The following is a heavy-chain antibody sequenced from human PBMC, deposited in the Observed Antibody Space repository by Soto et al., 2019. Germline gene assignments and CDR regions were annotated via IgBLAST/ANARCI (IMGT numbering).Heavy chain of an antibody. CDR3: VKGEFYYDSSAYYPFDS. Sequence: GESLRLSCSASGFTFSSYAMHWVRQAPGKGLEYVSSISINGGSTHYADSVKGRFTISRDNSRNTQYLQMSSLRADDTAVYYCVKGEFYYDSSAYYPFDSWGQGT. V-gene: IGHV3-64D*06. CDR1: GFTFSSYA. D-gene: IGHD3-22*01. CDR2: ISINGGST. J-gene: IGHJ4*02.